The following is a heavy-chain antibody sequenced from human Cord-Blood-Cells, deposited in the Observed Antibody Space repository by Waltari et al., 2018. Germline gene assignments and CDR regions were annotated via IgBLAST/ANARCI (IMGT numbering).Heavy chain of an antibody. Sequence: QVQPVESGGGGVQPGGSLRLCCAASGFNFSSYAMPWVLQAPGKGLEWVAVISYDGSNKYYADSVKGRFTISRDNSKNTLYLQMNSLRAEDTAVYYCARGGYIAASPDYWGQGTLVTVSS. CDR2: ISYDGSNK. J-gene: IGHJ4*02. CDR3: ARGGYIAASPDY. D-gene: IGHD6-6*01. CDR1: GFNFSSYA. V-gene: IGHV3-30*01.